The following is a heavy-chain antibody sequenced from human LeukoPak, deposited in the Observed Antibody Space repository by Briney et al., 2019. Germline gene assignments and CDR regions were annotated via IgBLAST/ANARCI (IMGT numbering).Heavy chain of an antibody. CDR1: GITFSSHA. CDR2: ISDNGGMT. CDR3: ARDGSSHYYFDY. D-gene: IGHD2-15*01. J-gene: IGHJ4*02. V-gene: IGHV3-64*04. Sequence: GGSLRLSCSASGITFSSHAMHWVRQAPGKGLEYVSAISDNGGMTFYADSVKGRFTISRDNSKNTLYLQMNSLRAEDTAVYYCARDGSSHYYFDYWGQGTLVTVSS.